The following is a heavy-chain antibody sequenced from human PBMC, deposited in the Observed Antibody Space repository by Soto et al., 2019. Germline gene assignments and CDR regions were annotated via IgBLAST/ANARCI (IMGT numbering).Heavy chain of an antibody. CDR3: ARDHIVATIVVVDHSTHFDY. CDR1: GFTFSNYA. Sequence: HPGGSLRLSCAASGFTFSNYAMNWVRQAPGKGLEWVSTISGSGSSPYYADSVKGRFTISRDNSKNSLYLQMNSLRAEDTAVYYCARDHIVATIVVVDHSTHFDYWGQGTLVTVSS. D-gene: IGHD5-12*01. CDR2: ISGSGSSP. J-gene: IGHJ4*02. V-gene: IGHV3-23*01.